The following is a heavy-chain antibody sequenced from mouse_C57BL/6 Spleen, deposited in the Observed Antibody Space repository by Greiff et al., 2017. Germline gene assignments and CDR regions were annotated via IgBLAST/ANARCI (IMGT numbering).Heavy chain of an antibody. CDR2: IDPSDSYT. CDR1: GYTFTSYW. Sequence: QVQLQQPGAELVRPGTSVKLSCKASGYTFTSYWMHWVKQRPGQGLEWIGVIDPSDSYTNYNQKFKGKATLTVDTSPSTAYMQLSSLTSEDSAVYYCADGSSWGQGTSVTVSS. V-gene: IGHV1-59*01. J-gene: IGHJ4*01. D-gene: IGHD1-1*01. CDR3: ADGSS.